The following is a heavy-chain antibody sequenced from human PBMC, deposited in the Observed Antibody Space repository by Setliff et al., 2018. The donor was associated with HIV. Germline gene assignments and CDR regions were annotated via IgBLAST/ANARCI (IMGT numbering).Heavy chain of an antibody. D-gene: IGHD3-22*01. CDR2: IYTSGSS. CDR3: ARSSGYYSTVFY. J-gene: IGHJ4*02. V-gene: IGHV4-61*02. Sequence: SETLSLTCTVSGGSISSDSYYWSWIRQPAGKGLEWIGRIYTSGSSNYNPSLKGRVTISVDTSKNQFSLKLSSVTAADTAVYYCARSSGYYSTVFYWGQGTRVTVSS. CDR1: GGSISSDSYY.